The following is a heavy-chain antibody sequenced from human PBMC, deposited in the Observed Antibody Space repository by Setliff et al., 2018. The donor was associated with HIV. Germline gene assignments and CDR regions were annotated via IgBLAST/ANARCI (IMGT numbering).Heavy chain of an antibody. Sequence: PGGSLRLSCAASGFTFSNYAIHWVRQAPGKGLEWVAVIYFDGSDRSYEDSVKGRFTISRDNSKNTVYLEMNSLRGDDTAVYFCAKDRGQGYSGYYGCDSWGQGTLVTVSS. CDR1: GFTFSNYA. D-gene: IGHD5-12*01. J-gene: IGHJ5*02. V-gene: IGHV3-30*04. CDR2: IYFDGSDR. CDR3: AKDRGQGYSGYYGCDS.